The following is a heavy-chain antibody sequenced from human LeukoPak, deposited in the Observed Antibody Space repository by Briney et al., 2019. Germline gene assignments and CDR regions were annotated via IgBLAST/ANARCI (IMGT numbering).Heavy chain of an antibody. V-gene: IGHV3-23*01. CDR3: AKFRPITSVAGTIFHY. J-gene: IGHJ4*02. CDR1: GFTFTNYA. D-gene: IGHD6-19*01. CDR2: ISGNGGST. Sequence: PGGSLRLSCAASGFTFTNYAMSWVRQAPGKGLEWVSAISGNGGSTYYADSVKGRFTISRGNSKNTLYLQMNTLRAEDTAVYYCAKFRPITSVAGTIFHYWGQGTLVTVSS.